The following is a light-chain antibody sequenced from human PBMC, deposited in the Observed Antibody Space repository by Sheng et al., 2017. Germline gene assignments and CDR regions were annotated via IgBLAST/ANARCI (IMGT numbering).Light chain of an antibody. J-gene: IGKJ3*01. V-gene: IGKV1-27*01. Sequence: DLQMTQSPSSLSASVGDRVTITCRASQGVDNYLAWYQQKPGKVPKLLIYDVSTLQSGVPSRFSGSGSGTDFTLTISSLQPEDVAIYYCQQRSNWPPTFGPGTKVDIK. CDR1: QGVDNY. CDR3: QQRSNWPPT. CDR2: DVS.